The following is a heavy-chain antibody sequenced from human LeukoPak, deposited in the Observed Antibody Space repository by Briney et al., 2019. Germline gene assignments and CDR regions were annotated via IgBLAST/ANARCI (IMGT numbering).Heavy chain of an antibody. Sequence: PSETLSLTCTVSGYSISSGYYWGWIRQPPVKGLEWIGSIYHSGSTYYNPSLKSRVTISVDTSKDQFSLKLSSVTAADTAVYYCARDPPSYWGQGTLVTVSS. CDR3: ARDPPSY. J-gene: IGHJ4*02. CDR1: GYSISSGYY. V-gene: IGHV4-38-2*02. CDR2: IYHSGST.